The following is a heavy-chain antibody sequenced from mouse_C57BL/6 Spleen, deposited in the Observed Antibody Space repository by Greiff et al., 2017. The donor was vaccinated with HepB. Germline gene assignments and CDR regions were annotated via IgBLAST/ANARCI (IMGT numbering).Heavy chain of an antibody. CDR2: IHPSDSDT. D-gene: IGHD1-1*01. V-gene: IGHV1-74*01. Sequence: QVQLQQPGAELVKPGASVKVSCKASGYTFTSYWMHWVKQRPGQGLEWIGRIHPSDSDTNYNQKFKGKATLTVDKSSSTAYMQLSSLTSEDSAVYYCATLFPTVVATNYWYFDVWGTGTTVTVSS. CDR3: ATLFPTVVATNYWYFDV. CDR1: GYTFTSYW. J-gene: IGHJ1*03.